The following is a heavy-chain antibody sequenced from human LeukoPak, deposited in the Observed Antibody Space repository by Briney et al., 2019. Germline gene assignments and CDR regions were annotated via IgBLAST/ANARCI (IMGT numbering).Heavy chain of an antibody. J-gene: IGHJ4*02. CDR2: ISYDGSNK. V-gene: IGHV3-30*04. CDR1: GFTFSSYA. D-gene: IGHD2-2*01. CDR3: ARDVGSYPIVVVPAAPGDY. Sequence: GRSLRLSCAASGFTFSSYAMHWVRQAPGKGLDWVAVISYDGSNKYYADSVKGRFTISRDNSKNTLYLQMNSLRAEDTAVYYCARDVGSYPIVVVPAAPGDYWGQGTLVTVSS.